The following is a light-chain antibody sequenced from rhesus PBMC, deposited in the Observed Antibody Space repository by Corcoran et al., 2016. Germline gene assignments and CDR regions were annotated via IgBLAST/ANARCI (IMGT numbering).Light chain of an antibody. Sequence: DIQMTQSPSSLSASVGDTVTITCRASQGISSYLNWFQQTPGKAPKLLIYAATTLQSGVPSRFSGSGSGTDFTLTISSLQPEDFATYYCQQYKSYPLPFGGGTKVEIK. J-gene: IGKJ4*01. V-gene: IGKV1-28*02. CDR3: QQYKSYPLP. CDR2: AAT. CDR1: QGISSY.